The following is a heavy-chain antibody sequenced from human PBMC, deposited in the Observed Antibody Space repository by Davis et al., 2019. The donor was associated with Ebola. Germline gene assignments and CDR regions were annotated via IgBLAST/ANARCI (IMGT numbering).Heavy chain of an antibody. D-gene: IGHD5-24*01. CDR1: GGSISTGDYY. Sequence: PSETLSLTCTVSGGSISTGDYYWSWIRRPPGMGLEWIGSIFFSGSTYYNPSLKRRVTISVDTSKNQFSLKLNSVTATDTAVYYCARRWLQSSGEFDYWGQGTLVTVSS. J-gene: IGHJ4*02. CDR3: ARRWLQSSGEFDY. V-gene: IGHV4-39*01. CDR2: IFFSGST.